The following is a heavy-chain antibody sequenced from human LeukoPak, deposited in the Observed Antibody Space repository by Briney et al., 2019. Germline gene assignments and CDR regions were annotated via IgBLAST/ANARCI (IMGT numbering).Heavy chain of an antibody. V-gene: IGHV4-59*01. CDR3: ATKGPRRGYFDY. Sequence: PSETLSLTCTVSGGSISSYYWSWIRQPPGKGLEWIGYIYYSGSTYYNPSLKSRVTISVDTSKNQFSLKLTSVTAADTAVYYCATKGPRRGYFDYWGQGTLVAVSS. CDR1: GGSISSYY. J-gene: IGHJ4*02. CDR2: IYYSGST.